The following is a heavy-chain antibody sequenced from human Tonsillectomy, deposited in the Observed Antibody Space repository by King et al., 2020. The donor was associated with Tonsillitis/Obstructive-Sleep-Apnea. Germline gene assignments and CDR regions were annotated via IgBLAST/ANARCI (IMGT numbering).Heavy chain of an antibody. CDR1: GFTFSSYA. CDR3: ARELTGEQGYFDY. V-gene: IGHV3-21*01. Sequence: VQLVESGGGLVQPGGSLRLSCAASGFTFSSYAMSWVRQAPGKGLEWVSSISSSSSYIYYADSVKGRFTISRDNAKNSLYLQMNSLRAEDTAVYYCARELTGEQGYFDYWGQGTLVTASS. J-gene: IGHJ4*02. D-gene: IGHD7-27*01. CDR2: ISSSSSYI.